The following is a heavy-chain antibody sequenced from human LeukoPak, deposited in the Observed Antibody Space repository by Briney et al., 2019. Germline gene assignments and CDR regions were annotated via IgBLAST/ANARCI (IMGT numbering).Heavy chain of an antibody. CDR3: ARHETDTAMVPFDY. D-gene: IGHD5-18*01. Sequence: SETLSLTCAVYGGSFSGYYWGWIRQPPEKGLEWIGSIYFSGSTYYNPSLKSRVTISVDTSKNQFSLKLSSVTAADTAVYYCARHETDTAMVPFDYWGQGTLVTVSS. CDR2: IYFSGST. J-gene: IGHJ4*02. CDR1: GGSFSGYY. V-gene: IGHV4-39*01.